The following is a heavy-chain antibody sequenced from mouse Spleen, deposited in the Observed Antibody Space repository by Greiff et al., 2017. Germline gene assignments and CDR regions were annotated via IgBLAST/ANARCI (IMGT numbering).Heavy chain of an antibody. CDR3: ARLGTTVGPRQKSSYYAMDY. Sequence: QVQLKESGAELARPGASVKLSCKASGYTFTSYGISWVKQRTGQGLEWIGEIYPRSGNTYYNEKFKGKATLTADKSSSTAYMELRSLTSEDSAVYFCARLGTTVGPRQKSSYYAMDYWGQGTSVTVSS. J-gene: IGHJ4*01. V-gene: IGHV1-81*01. D-gene: IGHD1-1*01. CDR1: GYTFTSYG. CDR2: IYPRSGNT.